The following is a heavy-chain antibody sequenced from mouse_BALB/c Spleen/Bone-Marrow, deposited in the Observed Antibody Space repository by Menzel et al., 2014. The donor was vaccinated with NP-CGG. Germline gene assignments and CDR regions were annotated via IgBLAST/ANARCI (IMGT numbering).Heavy chain of an antibody. CDR3: TRGLYYVAYGAGFAY. CDR1: GFTFSNYG. D-gene: IGHD2-13*01. CDR2: INSNGGTT. Sequence: EVKLVESGGGLVQPGGSLKLSCAASGFTFSNYGMSWVRQTPDKRLDLVATINSNGGTTYYPDSVKGRFTISRDSAKNTLYLQMSSLKSEDTAMYFCTRGLYYVAYGAGFAYWGQGTLVTISA. J-gene: IGHJ3*01. V-gene: IGHV5-6-3*01.